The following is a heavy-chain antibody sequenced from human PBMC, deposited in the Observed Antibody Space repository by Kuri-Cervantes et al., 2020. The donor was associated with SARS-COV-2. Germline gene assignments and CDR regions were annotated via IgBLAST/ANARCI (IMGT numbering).Heavy chain of an antibody. D-gene: IGHD3-10*01. CDR1: GFNFSRTD. Sequence: GGSLRLSCAASGFNFSRTDMHWVRQAPGKGLEWVAVISHDGKNKKCIASGKGRFTISRDNSQNTLYLHMKSLRSEDTAMYYCAKVVRGYYGSGSYEGGMDVWGQGTTVTVSS. V-gene: IGHV3-30*18. CDR2: ISHDGKNK. J-gene: IGHJ6*02. CDR3: AKVVRGYYGSGSYEGGMDV.